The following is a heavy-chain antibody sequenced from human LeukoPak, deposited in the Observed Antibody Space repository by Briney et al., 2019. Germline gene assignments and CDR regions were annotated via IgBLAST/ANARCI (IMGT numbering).Heavy chain of an antibody. CDR2: ISSSSSYI. CDR3: ARVGEMATTRGWFDP. V-gene: IGHV3-21*01. J-gene: IGHJ5*02. D-gene: IGHD5-24*01. CDR1: GFTFDDYA. Sequence: GGSLRLSCEASGFTFDDYAMHWVRQPPGKGLEWVSSISSSSSYIYYADSVKGRFTISRDNAKNSLYLQMNSLRAEDTAVYYCARVGEMATTRGWFDPWGQGTLVTVSS.